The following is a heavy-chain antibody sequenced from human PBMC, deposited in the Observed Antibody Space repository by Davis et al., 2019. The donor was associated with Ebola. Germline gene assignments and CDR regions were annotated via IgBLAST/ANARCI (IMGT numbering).Heavy chain of an antibody. CDR2: VDPSRPDHYS. CDR1: GYDFTSYW. V-gene: IGHV5-10-1*01. D-gene: IGHD7-27*01. Sequence: GESLKISCKGSGYDFTSYWIGWVRQVPGNGLEWMGRVDPSRPDHYSYYSPSFQVLVTISSDRSTAYLQWSSLRASDSAIYYCTRHAGDAGNFDLWGRGTLVSVSS. J-gene: IGHJ2*01. CDR3: TRHAGDAGNFDL.